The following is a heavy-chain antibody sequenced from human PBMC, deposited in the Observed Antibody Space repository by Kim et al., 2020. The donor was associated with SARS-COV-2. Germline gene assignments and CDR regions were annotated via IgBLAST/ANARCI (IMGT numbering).Heavy chain of an antibody. V-gene: IGHV3-21*01. D-gene: IGHD6-13*01. CDR1: GFTFSSYS. CDR2: ISSSSSYI. J-gene: IGHJ6*02. Sequence: GGSLRLSCAASGFTFSSYSMNWVRQAPGKGLEWVSSISSSSSYIYYADSVKGRFTISRDNAKNSLYLQMNSLRAEDTAVYYCASLTWSSSWYDYYYYYGMDVWGQGTTVTVSS. CDR3: ASLTWSSSWYDYYYYYGMDV.